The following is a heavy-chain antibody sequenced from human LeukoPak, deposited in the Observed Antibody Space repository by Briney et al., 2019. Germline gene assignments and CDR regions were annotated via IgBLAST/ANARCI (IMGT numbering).Heavy chain of an antibody. CDR2: IYISGST. D-gene: IGHD5-24*01. Sequence: SQTLSLTCTVSGGSISSGSYYWSWIRQPAGKGLEWIGRIYISGSTNYNPSLQHRVSIAVDTSKNQISLNLSSVTAADTAVYYCARGAPEILGWFDPWGQGTLVTVSS. CDR1: GGSISSGSYY. CDR3: ARGAPEILGWFDP. V-gene: IGHV4-61*02. J-gene: IGHJ5*02.